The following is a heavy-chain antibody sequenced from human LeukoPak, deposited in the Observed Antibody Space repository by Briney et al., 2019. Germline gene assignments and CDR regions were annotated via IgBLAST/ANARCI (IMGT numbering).Heavy chain of an antibody. Sequence: GASVKVSCKASGGTFNNYAINWVRQAPGQGLEWMGGIFPLSETTNYAQGFRGRVTITADDSTSTAYMELNSLRTEDTAVYYCARGRESHGHYFHFWGQGTLVTVSS. V-gene: IGHV1-69*13. CDR1: GGTFNNYA. D-gene: IGHD1-26*01. J-gene: IGHJ4*02. CDR3: ARGRESHGHYFHF. CDR2: IFPLSETT.